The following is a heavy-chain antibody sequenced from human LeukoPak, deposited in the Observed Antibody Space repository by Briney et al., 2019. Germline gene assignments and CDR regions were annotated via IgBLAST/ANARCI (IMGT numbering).Heavy chain of an antibody. Sequence: SETLSLTCTVSGYSISSGYYWGWIRQPPGKRLEWIGNIYHSGSTYYNPSLKSRVTISVDTSKNQFSLKLTSVTATDTAVYYCARSRRSWSTFDYWGQGTLVTVS. V-gene: IGHV4-38-2*02. CDR3: ARSRRSWSTFDY. J-gene: IGHJ4*02. CDR2: IYHSGST. D-gene: IGHD6-13*01. CDR1: GYSISSGYY.